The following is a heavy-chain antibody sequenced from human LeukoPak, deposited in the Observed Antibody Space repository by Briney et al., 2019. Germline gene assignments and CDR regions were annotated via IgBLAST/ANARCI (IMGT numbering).Heavy chain of an antibody. J-gene: IGHJ4*02. Sequence: VASVKVSCKASGYTFTRYDINWVRQATGQGLEWMGWMNPKSGNTNYAQKLQGRVTMTTDASTSTAYMELRSLRSDDTAVYYCARDILTGYYTFDYWGQGTLVTVSS. D-gene: IGHD3-9*01. CDR2: MNPKSGNT. CDR3: ARDILTGYYTFDY. V-gene: IGHV1-18*01. CDR1: GYTFTRYD.